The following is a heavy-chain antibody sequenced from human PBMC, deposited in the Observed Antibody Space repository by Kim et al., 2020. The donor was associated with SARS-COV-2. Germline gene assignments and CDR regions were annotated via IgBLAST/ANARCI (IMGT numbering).Heavy chain of an antibody. V-gene: IGHV3-30-3*02. D-gene: IGHD4-4*01. J-gene: IGHJ4*02. CDR3: AKSPNTVTSLGPY. Sequence: YADSVKGLFTITRDNSKNPLSLQMNSLRFEDTAVYYCAKSPNTVTSLGPYWGQGTLFTVSP.